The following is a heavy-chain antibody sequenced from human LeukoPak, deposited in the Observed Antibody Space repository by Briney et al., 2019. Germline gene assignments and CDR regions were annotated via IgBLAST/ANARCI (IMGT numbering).Heavy chain of an antibody. CDR3: RTYYYDSSGYGHFDL. CDR2: INHSGST. V-gene: IGHV4-34*03. Sequence: PSETLSLTCAVYGGSFSGYYWSWIRQPPGKGLEWIGEINHSGSTNYNPSLKSRVTISVDTSKNQFSLKLSSVTAADTAVYYCRTYYYDSSGYGHFDLWGRGTLVTVSS. D-gene: IGHD3-22*01. J-gene: IGHJ2*01. CDR1: GGSFSGYY.